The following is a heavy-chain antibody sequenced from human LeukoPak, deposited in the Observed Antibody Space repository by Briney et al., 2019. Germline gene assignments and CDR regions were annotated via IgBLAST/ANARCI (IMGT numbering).Heavy chain of an antibody. J-gene: IGHJ4*02. CDR2: IYGSGVSI. CDR3: ARDRGYIYGYAFDY. V-gene: IGHV3-20*04. D-gene: IGHD5-18*01. Sequence: GGSLRLSCVASGFTFEKYVMNWVRQAPGKGLEWLATIYGSGVSISYADSVKGRFTISRDNAKNTLYLQMNSLRAEDTAVYYCARDRGYIYGYAFDYWGQGTLVTVSS. CDR1: GFTFEKYV.